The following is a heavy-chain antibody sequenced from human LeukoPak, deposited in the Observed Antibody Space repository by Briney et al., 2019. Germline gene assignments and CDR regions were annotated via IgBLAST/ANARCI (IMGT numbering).Heavy chain of an antibody. CDR3: AGRRYYDGSGYLD. J-gene: IGHJ1*01. D-gene: IGHD3-22*01. Sequence: SETLSLSCTVSGDSIRSSNYYWDWIRQPPGKGLEWMGSIYYNGRTYYNPSLGSRVSILIDTTNNHFSLKLSSMTAADTAVYYCAGRRYYDGSGYLDWGQGTLVIVSS. CDR1: GDSIRSSNYY. V-gene: IGHV4-39*02. CDR2: IYYNGRT.